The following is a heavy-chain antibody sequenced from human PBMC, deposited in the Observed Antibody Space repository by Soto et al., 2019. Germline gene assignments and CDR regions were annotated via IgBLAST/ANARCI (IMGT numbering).Heavy chain of an antibody. J-gene: IGHJ6*03. V-gene: IGHV4-39*01. D-gene: IGHD4-17*01. Sequence: PSETVSLTCTVSSDSISSNSYFWAWVRQPPGKGLDWIGNIYYSGSTYYNPSLKSRVTISVDTSKDQFFLRLSSVTAADTAVYYCARVLRDYPFYYYYMDVWGKGTTVTVSS. CDR2: IYYSGST. CDR3: ARVLRDYPFYYYYMDV. CDR1: SDSISSNSYF.